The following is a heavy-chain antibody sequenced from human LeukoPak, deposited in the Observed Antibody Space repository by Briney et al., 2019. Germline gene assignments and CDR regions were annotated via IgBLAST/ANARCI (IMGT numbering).Heavy chain of an antibody. Sequence: SETLSLTCTVSGGSISSYYWSWIRQPPGKGLEWIGYIYYSGSTYYNPSLKSRVTISVDTSKNQFSLKLSSVTAADTAVYYCARGDIVGANYEFDYWGQGTLVTVSS. J-gene: IGHJ4*02. D-gene: IGHD1-26*01. V-gene: IGHV4-59*12. CDR3: ARGDIVGANYEFDY. CDR1: GGSISSYY. CDR2: IYYSGST.